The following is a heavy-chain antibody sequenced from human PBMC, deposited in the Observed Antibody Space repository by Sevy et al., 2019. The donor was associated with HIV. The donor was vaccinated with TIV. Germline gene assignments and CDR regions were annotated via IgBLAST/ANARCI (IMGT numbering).Heavy chain of an antibody. Sequence: ASAKVSCKASGFTFTSSAVQWVRQARGQRLEWIGWIVVGSGNTNYAQKFQERVTITRDMSTSTAYMELSSLRSEDTAVYYCAADTVTTYYYYYGMDVWGQGTTVTVSS. CDR2: IVVGSGNT. V-gene: IGHV1-58*01. J-gene: IGHJ6*02. CDR3: AADTVTTYYYYYGMDV. CDR1: GFTFTSSA. D-gene: IGHD4-17*01.